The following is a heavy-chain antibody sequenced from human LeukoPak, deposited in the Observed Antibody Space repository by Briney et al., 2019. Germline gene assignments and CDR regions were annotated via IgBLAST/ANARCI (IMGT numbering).Heavy chain of an antibody. CDR3: VRVDYDFGTGYLFDP. CDR1: GFTFTGYF. CDR2: INPNSGGA. D-gene: IGHD3/OR15-3a*01. Sequence: ASVTVSCKASGFTFTGYFFHWVRQAPGQGLEWMGWINPNSGGAVLAPKFQGRVTMTRDTSISTAFMELSRLRSDDTAMYYCVRVDYDFGTGYLFDPWGQGTLVTVSS. V-gene: IGHV1-2*02. J-gene: IGHJ5*02.